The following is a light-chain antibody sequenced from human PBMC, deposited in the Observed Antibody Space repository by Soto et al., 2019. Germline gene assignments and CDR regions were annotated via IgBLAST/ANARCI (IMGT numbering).Light chain of an antibody. V-gene: IGLV2-14*01. Sequence: QSALTQPASVSGSPGQSITISCTGTSGDIGSYNRVSWYQQHPGKAPKLIMYEVTDRPSGVSNRFSGSKSGNTASLTISGLQAEDEAEYCCSSYTNINTRACVFGTGTKVTVL. CDR3: SSYTNINTRACV. CDR1: SGDIGSYNR. J-gene: IGLJ1*01. CDR2: EVT.